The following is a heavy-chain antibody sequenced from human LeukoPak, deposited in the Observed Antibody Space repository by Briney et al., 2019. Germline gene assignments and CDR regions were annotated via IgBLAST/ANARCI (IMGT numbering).Heavy chain of an antibody. CDR1: GFTFSSYA. Sequence: GGSLRLSCAASGFTFSSYAMSWVRQAPGKGLEWVSAISGSGGSTYYADSVKGRFTISRDNSKKILYLQMNSLRAEDTAVYYCGKEVERHFDLKYWGQGTLVTVSS. CDR2: ISGSGGST. D-gene: IGHD2/OR15-2a*01. J-gene: IGHJ4*02. CDR3: GKEVERHFDLKY. V-gene: IGHV3-23*01.